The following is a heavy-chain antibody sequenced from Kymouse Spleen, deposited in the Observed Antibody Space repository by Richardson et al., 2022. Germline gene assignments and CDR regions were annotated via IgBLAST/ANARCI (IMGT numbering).Heavy chain of an antibody. CDR3: TTDLPYSSSLHYYYYGMDV. D-gene: IGHD6-13*01. CDR2: IKSKTDGGTT. J-gene: IGHJ6*02. CDR1: GFTFSNAW. V-gene: IGHV3-15*01. Sequence: EVQLVESGGGLVKPGGSLRLSCAASGFTFSNAWMSWVRQAPGKGLEWVGRIKSKTDGGTTDYAAPVKGRFTISRDDSKNTLYLQMNSLKTEDTAVYYCTTDLPYSSSLHYYYYGMDVWGQGTTVTVSS.